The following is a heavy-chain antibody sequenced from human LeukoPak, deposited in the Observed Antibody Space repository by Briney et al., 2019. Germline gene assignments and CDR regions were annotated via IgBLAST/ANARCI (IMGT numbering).Heavy chain of an antibody. CDR2: INHSGST. CDR1: GGSISSYY. Sequence: SETLSLTCTVSGGSISSYYWSWIRQPPGKGLEWIGEINHSGSTNYNPSLKSRVTISVDTSKNQFSLKLSSVTAADTAVYYCARGPLQRFSSSFFDYWGQGTLVTVSS. D-gene: IGHD6-6*01. CDR3: ARGPLQRFSSSFFDY. J-gene: IGHJ4*02. V-gene: IGHV4-34*01.